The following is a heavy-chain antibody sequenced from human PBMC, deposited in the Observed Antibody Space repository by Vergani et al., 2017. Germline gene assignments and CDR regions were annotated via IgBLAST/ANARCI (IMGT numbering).Heavy chain of an antibody. Sequence: EVQLVQSGAEVKKPGESLKISCKGSGYSFTSYWIGWVRQMPGKGLEWMGIIYPGDPDTRYSPSFQGQVTISADKSISTAYLQWSSLKASDTAMYYCASLKSRAAANWYFDLWGRGTLVTVSS. V-gene: IGHV5-51*03. CDR3: ASLKSRAAANWYFDL. CDR1: GYSFTSYW. D-gene: IGHD6-25*01. J-gene: IGHJ2*01. CDR2: IYPGDPDT.